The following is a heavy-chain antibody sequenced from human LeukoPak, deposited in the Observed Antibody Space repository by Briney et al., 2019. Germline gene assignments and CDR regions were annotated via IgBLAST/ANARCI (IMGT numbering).Heavy chain of an antibody. Sequence: GGSLRLSCAASGFTFSSYSMSWVRQAPGKGLEWVSSISSSSSYIYYADSVKGRFTISRDNAKNSLYLQMNSLRAEDTAVYYCARESSYYYGMDVWGKGTTVTVSS. V-gene: IGHV3-21*01. CDR3: ARESSYYYGMDV. D-gene: IGHD2-2*01. J-gene: IGHJ6*04. CDR2: ISSSSSYI. CDR1: GFTFSSYS.